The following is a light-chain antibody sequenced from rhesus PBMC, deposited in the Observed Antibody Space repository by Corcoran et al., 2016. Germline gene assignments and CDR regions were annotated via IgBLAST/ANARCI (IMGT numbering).Light chain of an antibody. V-gene: IGKV1S12*01. CDR1: QNIYSN. Sequence: DIQMTQSPSALSASVGDRVTISCRASQNIYSNLAWYQQKPGKAPKLLIYAASSLQTGIPSRLSGSGSWTDFTLTISSLQPEDSAAYYCQHYYDNPWTFSQGTKVEIK. CDR3: QHYYDNPWT. CDR2: AAS. J-gene: IGKJ1*01.